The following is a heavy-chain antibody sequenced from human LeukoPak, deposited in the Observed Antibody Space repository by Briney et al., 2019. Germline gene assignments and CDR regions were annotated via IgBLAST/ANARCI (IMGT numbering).Heavy chain of an antibody. V-gene: IGHV1-18*01. Sequence: ASVKVSCKXSGCTFTYYGISWVRQAPGQGLEWMGWISAYNGNTNYAQRLQGRVTMTTDTSTSTAYMELRSLRSDGTAVYYCARDQTIIAASLYWYFDLWGRGTLVTVSS. CDR1: GCTFTYYG. CDR3: ARDQTIIAASLYWYFDL. CDR2: ISAYNGNT. D-gene: IGHD6-25*01. J-gene: IGHJ2*01.